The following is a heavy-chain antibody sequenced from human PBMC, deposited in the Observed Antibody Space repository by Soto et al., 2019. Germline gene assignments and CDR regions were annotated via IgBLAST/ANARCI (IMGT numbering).Heavy chain of an antibody. V-gene: IGHV4-34*01. Sequence: QVQLQQWGAGLLKPSETLSLTCAVYGGSFSGYYWSWIRQPPGKGLEWIGEINHSGSTNYNPSLKSRVPISVDTSKNQFSLKLSSVTAADTAVYYCARGRGYCSSTSCRYYFDYWGQGTLVTVSS. D-gene: IGHD2-2*01. CDR1: GGSFSGYY. CDR3: ARGRGYCSSTSCRYYFDY. CDR2: INHSGST. J-gene: IGHJ4*02.